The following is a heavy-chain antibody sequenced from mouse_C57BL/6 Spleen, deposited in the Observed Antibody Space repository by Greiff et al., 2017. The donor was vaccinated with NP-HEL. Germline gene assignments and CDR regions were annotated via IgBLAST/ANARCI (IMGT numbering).Heavy chain of an antibody. Sequence: QVQLKQSGPELVKPGASVKISCKASGYAFSSSWMNWVKQRPGKGLEWIGRIYPGDGDTNYNGKFKGKATLTADKSSSTAYMQLSSLTSEDSAVYFCARGFYYDYGDWYFDVWGTGTTVTVSS. D-gene: IGHD2-4*01. J-gene: IGHJ1*03. CDR3: ARGFYYDYGDWYFDV. CDR2: IYPGDGDT. V-gene: IGHV1-82*01. CDR1: GYAFSSSW.